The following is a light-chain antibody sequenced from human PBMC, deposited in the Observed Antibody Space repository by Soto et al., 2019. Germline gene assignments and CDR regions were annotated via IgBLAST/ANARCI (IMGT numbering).Light chain of an antibody. V-gene: IGLV2-11*01. Sequence: HSVLTQPRSVSGSPGQSVTISCTGTSSDVGGYNYVSWYQHHPGKAPKLMIYDVSKRPSGVPDRFSGSKSGNTASLTISGLQAEDEADYYCCSYAGSYTYVFGTGTKVTVL. CDR2: DVS. CDR1: SSDVGGYNY. J-gene: IGLJ1*01. CDR3: CSYAGSYTYV.